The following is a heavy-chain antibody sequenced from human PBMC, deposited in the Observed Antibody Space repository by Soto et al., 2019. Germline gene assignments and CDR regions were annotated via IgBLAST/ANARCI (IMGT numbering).Heavy chain of an antibody. CDR3: SRDARVVEYYFDY. CDR1: GYTFTSYG. V-gene: IGHV1-18*01. J-gene: IGHJ4*02. CDR2: ISAYNGNT. Sequence: ASVKVSCKASGYTFTSYGVSWVRQAPGQGLEWMGWISAYNGNTNYAQKLQGRVTMTTDTSTSTAYMELRSLRSDDTAVYFCSRDARVVEYYFDYWGQGTLVTVSS. D-gene: IGHD2-15*01.